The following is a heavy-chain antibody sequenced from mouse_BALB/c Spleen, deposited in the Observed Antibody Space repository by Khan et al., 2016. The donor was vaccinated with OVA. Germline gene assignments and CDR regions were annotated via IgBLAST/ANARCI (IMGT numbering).Heavy chain of an antibody. CDR1: GYTFATYW. J-gene: IGHJ3*01. CDR2: IDPSTGYT. CDR3: TQRGLYSTFTY. D-gene: IGHD2-5*01. V-gene: IGHV1-7*01. Sequence: QVQLKQSGADLAKPGASLEMSCKASGYTFATYWIHWVKQRPGKGLEWIGYIDPSTGYTEYNQKFKDKATLNANKSSSTAYLQLSSRTSEDSAVYYCTQRGLYSTFTYWGQGTLVTVSA.